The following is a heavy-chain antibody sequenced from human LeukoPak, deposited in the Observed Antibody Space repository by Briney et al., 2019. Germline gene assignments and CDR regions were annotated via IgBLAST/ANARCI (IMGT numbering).Heavy chain of an antibody. V-gene: IGHV3-21*01. J-gene: IGHJ5*02. D-gene: IGHD5-12*01. CDR1: GFTFSSYS. Sequence: PGGSLRLSCAASGFTFSSYSMNWVRQAPGKGLEWVSSISSSSSYIYYADSVKGRFTISRDNAKNSLYLQMNSLRAEDTAVYYCARARLAPNSGYLWGQGTLVTVSS. CDR3: ARARLAPNSGYL. CDR2: ISSSSSYI.